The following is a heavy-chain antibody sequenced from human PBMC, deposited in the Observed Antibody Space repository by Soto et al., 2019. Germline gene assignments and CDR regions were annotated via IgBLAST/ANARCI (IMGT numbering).Heavy chain of an antibody. D-gene: IGHD2-2*01. Sequence: SETLSLTCAVYGGSFSGYYWSWIRQPPGKGLEWIGEINHSGSTNYNPSLKSRVTISVDTSKNQFSLKLGSVTAADTAVYYCARGKPAPRTGKGYCSSTSCYATPFVDYWGQGTLVTVSS. CDR3: ARGKPAPRTGKGYCSSTSCYATPFVDY. CDR1: GGSFSGYY. CDR2: INHSGST. J-gene: IGHJ4*02. V-gene: IGHV4-34*01.